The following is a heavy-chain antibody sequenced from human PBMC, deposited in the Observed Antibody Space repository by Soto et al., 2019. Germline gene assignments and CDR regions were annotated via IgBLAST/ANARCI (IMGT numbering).Heavy chain of an antibody. CDR2: VYHTGNT. D-gene: IGHD1-20*01. CDR1: GVSITSYY. V-gene: IGHV4-59*01. CDR3: AREQYNWKL. J-gene: IGHJ4*02. Sequence: SETLSLTCSVSGVSITSYYWTWIRHPPGKGLEWIGYVYHTGNTYYNPSLKSRVTISLDTSKNEVSLRLKSVTAADTAVYYCAREQYNWKLWVQGTMVTVS.